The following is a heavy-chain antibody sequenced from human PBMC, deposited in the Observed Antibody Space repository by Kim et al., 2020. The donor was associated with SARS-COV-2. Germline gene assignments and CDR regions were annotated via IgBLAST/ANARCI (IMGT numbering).Heavy chain of an antibody. Sequence: GGSLRLSCAASGFTVSSYYMSWVRQAPGKGLEWVSVIYSGGSTYYADSVKGRFTISRDNSKNTLYLQMNSLRAEDTAVYYCASTFFGGYCSGGSCHYYYGMDVWGQGTTVTVSS. J-gene: IGHJ6*02. V-gene: IGHV3-53*01. CDR1: GFTVSSYY. D-gene: IGHD2-15*01. CDR3: ASTFFGGYCSGGSCHYYYGMDV. CDR2: IYSGGST.